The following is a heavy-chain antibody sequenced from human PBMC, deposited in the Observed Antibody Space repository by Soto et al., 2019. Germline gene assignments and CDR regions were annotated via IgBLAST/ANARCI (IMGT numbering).Heavy chain of an antibody. Sequence: QVQLVESGGGVVQPGRSLRLSCAASGFTFSSYAMHWVRQAPGKGLEWVAVISYDGSNKYYAHSVKGRFTISRDNSNNTLYLQMNSLRAEDTAVYYFARDNDRTGYYGMDVWGQGTTVTVSS. J-gene: IGHJ6*02. V-gene: IGHV3-30-3*01. D-gene: IGHD3-9*01. CDR1: GFTFSSYA. CDR2: ISYDGSNK. CDR3: ARDNDRTGYYGMDV.